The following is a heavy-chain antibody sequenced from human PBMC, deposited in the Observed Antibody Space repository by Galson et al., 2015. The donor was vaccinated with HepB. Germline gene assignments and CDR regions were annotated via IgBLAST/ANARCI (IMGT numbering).Heavy chain of an antibody. Sequence: SVKVSCKASGGTFSSYAISWVRQAPGQGLEWMGGIIPIFGTANYAQKFQGRVTITADESTSTAYMELSSLRSEDTAVYYCARVLRYFDWLSSPYYYYGMDVWGQGTTVTVSS. J-gene: IGHJ6*02. CDR1: GGTFSSYA. CDR2: IIPIFGTA. V-gene: IGHV1-69*13. D-gene: IGHD3-9*01. CDR3: ARVLRYFDWLSSPYYYYGMDV.